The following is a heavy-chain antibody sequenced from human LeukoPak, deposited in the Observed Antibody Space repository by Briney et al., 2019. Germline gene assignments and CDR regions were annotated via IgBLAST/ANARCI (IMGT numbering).Heavy chain of an antibody. CDR1: GGSISSSSYY. CDR2: IYYSGST. CDR3: ARHVSVTMVRGVIIDY. V-gene: IGHV4-39*01. D-gene: IGHD3-10*01. J-gene: IGHJ4*02. Sequence: SETLSLTCTVSGGSISSSSYYWGWIRQPQGKGLEWIGSIYYSGSTYYNPSLKSRVTISVGTSKNQFSLKLSSVTAADTAVYYCARHVSVTMVRGVIIDYWGQGTLVTVSS.